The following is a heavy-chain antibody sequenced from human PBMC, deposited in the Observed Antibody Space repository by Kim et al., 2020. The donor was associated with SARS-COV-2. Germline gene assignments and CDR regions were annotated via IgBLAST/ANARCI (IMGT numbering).Heavy chain of an antibody. Sequence: GGSLRLSCAASGFTFSNYAMHWVRQAPGKGLEWVAIISYDGNTLYADSVKGRFTISRDDSKNTLYLQMNSLKPEDTAGFYCARETGDYSSSFFDYWGQGTLVTVSA. V-gene: IGHV3-30-3*01. CDR2: ISYDGNT. J-gene: IGHJ4*02. D-gene: IGHD6-6*01. CDR3: ARETGDYSSSFFDY. CDR1: GFTFSNYA.